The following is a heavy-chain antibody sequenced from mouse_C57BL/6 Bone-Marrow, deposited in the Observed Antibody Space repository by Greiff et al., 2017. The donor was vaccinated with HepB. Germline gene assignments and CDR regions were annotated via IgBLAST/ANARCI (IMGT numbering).Heavy chain of an antibody. V-gene: IGHV1-5*01. D-gene: IGHD2-2*01. CDR2: IYPGNSDT. CDR1: GYTFTSYW. Sequence: EVQGVESGTVLARPGASVKMSCKTSGYTFTSYWMHWVKQRPGQGLEWIGAIYPGNSDTSYNQKFKGKAKLTAVTSASTAYMELSSLTNEDSAVYYCSSYGYDGAAWFAYWGQGTLVTVSA. J-gene: IGHJ3*01. CDR3: SSYGYDGAAWFAY.